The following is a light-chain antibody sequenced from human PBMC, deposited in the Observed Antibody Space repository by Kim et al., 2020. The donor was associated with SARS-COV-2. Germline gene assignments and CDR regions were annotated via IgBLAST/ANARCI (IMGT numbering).Light chain of an antibody. V-gene: IGLV7-46*01. CDR3: SLSYSDGPV. CDR1: TGPGTTDHY. J-gene: IGLJ3*02. Sequence: PGGTVPFPCGSSTGPGTTDHYPYWYQQQPSQAPRTLIYDTHNKHAWTHARFSASLLGGKAALTLSVAQPEEDYDYYCSLSYSDGPVFGGGTQLTVL. CDR2: DTH.